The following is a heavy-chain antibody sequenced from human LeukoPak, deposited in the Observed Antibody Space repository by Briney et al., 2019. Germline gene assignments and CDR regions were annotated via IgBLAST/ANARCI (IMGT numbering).Heavy chain of an antibody. CDR3: AKLVVVTATYWYFDL. V-gene: IGHV3-7*03. J-gene: IGHJ2*01. Sequence: GGSLRLSCAASGFTFSSYRMSWVRQAPGRGLDWVANIKQDGSEKYYGDSVKGRFTISRDNAKNTLYLQMNSLRAEDTAVYYCAKLVVVTATYWYFDLWGRGTLISVSS. CDR1: GFTFSSYR. CDR2: IKQDGSEK. D-gene: IGHD2-21*02.